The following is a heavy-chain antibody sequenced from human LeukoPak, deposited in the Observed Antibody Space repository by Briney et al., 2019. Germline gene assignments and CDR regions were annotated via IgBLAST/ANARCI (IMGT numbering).Heavy chain of an antibody. CDR2: INPNSGGT. J-gene: IGHJ4*02. V-gene: IGHV1-2*02. CDR3: ARGRLKEGLWFGEDY. CDR1: GYTFTGYY. D-gene: IGHD3-10*01. Sequence: APVKVSCKASGYTFTGYYMHWVRQAPGQGLEWMGWINPNSGGTNYAQKFQGRVTMTRDTSISTAYMELSSLRSEDTAVYYCARGRLKEGLWFGEDYWGQGTLVTVSS.